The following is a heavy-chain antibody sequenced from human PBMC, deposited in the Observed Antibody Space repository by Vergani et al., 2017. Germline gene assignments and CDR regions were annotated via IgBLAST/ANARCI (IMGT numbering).Heavy chain of an antibody. J-gene: IGHJ4*02. CDR2: INHSGST. CDR3: ARGLHSGYHRATTFDY. D-gene: IGHD5-12*01. CDR1: GGSFSGYY. V-gene: IGHV4-34*01. Sequence: QVQLQQWGAGLLKPSETLSLTCAVYGGSFSGYYWSWTRQPPGKGLEWIGEINHSGSTNYNPSLKSRVTISVDTSKNQFSLKLSSVTAADTAVYYCARGLHSGYHRATTFDYWGQGTLVTVSS.